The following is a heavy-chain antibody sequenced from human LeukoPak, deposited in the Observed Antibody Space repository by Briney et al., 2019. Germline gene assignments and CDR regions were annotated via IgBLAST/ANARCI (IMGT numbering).Heavy chain of an antibody. CDR3: ARSRTIFGVGYYMDV. CDR2: IIPIFGTA. CDR1: GGAFSSYA. V-gene: IGHV1-69*01. J-gene: IGHJ6*03. Sequence: SVKVSCKASGGAFSSYAISWVRQAPGQGLEWMGGIIPIFGTANYAQKFQGRVTITADESTSTAYMELSSLRSEDTAVYYCARSRTIFGVGYYMDVWGKGTTVTVSS. D-gene: IGHD3-3*01.